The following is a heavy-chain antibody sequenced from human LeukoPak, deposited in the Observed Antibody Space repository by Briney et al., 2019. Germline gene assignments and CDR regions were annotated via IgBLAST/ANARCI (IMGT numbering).Heavy chain of an antibody. CDR1: GFTFSRYW. D-gene: IGHD3-22*01. J-gene: IGHJ3*02. V-gene: IGHV3-74*01. CDR2: INTDGSST. Sequence: PGGSLRLSCAASGFTFSRYWMHWVRQAPGKGLVWVSRINTDGSSTSYADSVKGRFTISRDNSKNTLYLQMNSLRAEDTAVYYCAKSTHSSGYDDSFDIWGQGTMVTVSS. CDR3: AKSTHSSGYDDSFDI.